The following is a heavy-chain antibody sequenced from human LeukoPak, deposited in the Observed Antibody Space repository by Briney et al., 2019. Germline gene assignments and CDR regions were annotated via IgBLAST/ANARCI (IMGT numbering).Heavy chain of an antibody. D-gene: IGHD4-17*01. CDR1: GGSVSSYY. CDR3: ARAGAVPTSDGGPIADS. CDR2: ISYSGNT. J-gene: IGHJ4*02. V-gene: IGHV4-59*02. Sequence: SETLSLTCTVSGGSVSSYYWSWIRQPPGEGLVWIGYISYSGNTNYNPSLKSRVAMSVDTSSNEYSLKLRSVTPADTAVYYCARAGAVPTSDGGPIADSRGQRTLVTVSS.